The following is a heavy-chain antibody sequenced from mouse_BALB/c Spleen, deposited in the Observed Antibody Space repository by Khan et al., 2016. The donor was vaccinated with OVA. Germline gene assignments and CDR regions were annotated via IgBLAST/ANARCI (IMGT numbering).Heavy chain of an antibody. D-gene: IGHD1-2*01. CDR1: GYTFTDYY. Sequence: QVQLKESGAELARPGASVKLSCKASGYTFTDYYINWVKQRTGQGLEWIGEISPGSGDTYYNERFKGMATLTADKSSSPAFMHPSSLTSETSAFYSCARRNYFGYTFAYWGQGTPVTVSA. J-gene: IGHJ3*01. CDR2: ISPGSGDT. V-gene: IGHV1-77*01. CDR3: ARRNYFGYTFAY.